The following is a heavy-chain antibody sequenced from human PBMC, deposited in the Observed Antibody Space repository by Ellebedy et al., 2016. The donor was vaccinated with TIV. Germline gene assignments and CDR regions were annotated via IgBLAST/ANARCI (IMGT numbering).Heavy chain of an antibody. Sequence: GGSLRLSCAASKFTVSSNYMNWVHQAPGKGPEWVSGIYTDETTYYAESVRGRFTIFRDNSKNTLYLQLKSLRTEDTAVYYCARASFFDVDLSGWYFDLWGRGTLVTVSS. D-gene: IGHD3-16*02. J-gene: IGHJ2*01. CDR3: ARASFFDVDLSGWYFDL. CDR1: KFTVSSNY. CDR2: IYTDETT. V-gene: IGHV3-66*01.